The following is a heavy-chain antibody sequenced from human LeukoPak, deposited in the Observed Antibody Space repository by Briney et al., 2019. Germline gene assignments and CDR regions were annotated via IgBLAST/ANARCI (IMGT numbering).Heavy chain of an antibody. CDR1: GGFFSGYF. Sequence: SETLSLTCGVYGGFFSGYFWTWFRQSPGRGLEWIGESHHTGGTNYNPSLESRVTISEDTSRNHLSLTLRSVTAADTAVYYCARGLGYSSSWYYDYWGQGTLVTVSS. CDR3: ARGLGYSSSWYYDY. V-gene: IGHV4-34*01. J-gene: IGHJ4*02. D-gene: IGHD6-13*01. CDR2: SHHTGGT.